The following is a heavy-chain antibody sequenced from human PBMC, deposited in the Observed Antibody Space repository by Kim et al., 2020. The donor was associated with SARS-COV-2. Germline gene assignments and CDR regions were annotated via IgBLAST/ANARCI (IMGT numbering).Heavy chain of an antibody. J-gene: IGHJ6*02. Sequence: SETLSLTCAVYGGSFSGYYWSWIRQPPGKGLEWIGEINHSGSTNYNPSLKSRVTISVDTSKNQFSLKLSSVTAADTAVYYCARVLYGMVRGVIIVTNYYYYGMDVRGQGTTVTVSS. V-gene: IGHV4-34*01. CDR2: INHSGST. CDR1: GGSFSGYY. CDR3: ARVLYGMVRGVIIVTNYYYYGMDV. D-gene: IGHD3-10*01.